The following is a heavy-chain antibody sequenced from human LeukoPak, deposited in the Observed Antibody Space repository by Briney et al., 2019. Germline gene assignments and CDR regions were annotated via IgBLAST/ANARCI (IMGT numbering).Heavy chain of an antibody. CDR1: GGSISSGGYY. CDR3: ARGQPGPFDY. J-gene: IGHJ4*02. CDR2: IYHSGST. D-gene: IGHD2-2*01. Sequence: PSQTLSLTCTVSGGSISSGGYYWSWIRQPPGKGLEWIGYIYHSGSTYYNPSLKSRVTISVDRSQNQFSLKVNSVTAADTAVYYCARGQPGPFDYWGQGTLVTVSS. V-gene: IGHV4-30-2*01.